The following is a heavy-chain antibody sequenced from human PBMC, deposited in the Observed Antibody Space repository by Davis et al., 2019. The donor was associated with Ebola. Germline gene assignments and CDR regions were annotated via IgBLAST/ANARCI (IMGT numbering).Heavy chain of an antibody. CDR1: GFTFSSYW. CDR2: INQDGSDK. V-gene: IGHV3-7*01. Sequence: GGSLRLSCAASGFTFSSYWMSWVRQAPGKGLEWVANINQDGSDKQYVDSVKGRFTVSRDNAKNSLYLQMNSLRDEDTAVFYCAKFSRTITSTWGQGTLVTVSS. CDR3: AKFSRTITST. D-gene: IGHD1-14*01. J-gene: IGHJ5*02.